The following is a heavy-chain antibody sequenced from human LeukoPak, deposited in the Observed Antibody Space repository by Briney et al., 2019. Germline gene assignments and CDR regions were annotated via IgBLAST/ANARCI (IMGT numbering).Heavy chain of an antibody. V-gene: IGHV4-34*01. CDR1: GGSFSGYY. CDR3: ARGLRGGDY. CDR2: INHSGST. J-gene: IGHJ4*02. Sequence: PPETLSLTCAVYGGSFSGYYWSWIRQPPGKGLEWIGEINHSGSTNYNPSLKSRVTISVDTSKNQFSLKLSSVTAADTAVYYCARGLRGGDYWGQGTLVTVSS. D-gene: IGHD3-16*01.